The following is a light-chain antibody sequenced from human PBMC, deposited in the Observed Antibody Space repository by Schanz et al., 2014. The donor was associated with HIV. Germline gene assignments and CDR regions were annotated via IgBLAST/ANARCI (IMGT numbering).Light chain of an antibody. CDR3: QSYDSSLSGPV. CDR1: SSNIGADYS. V-gene: IGLV1-40*01. J-gene: IGLJ3*02. CDR2: ANT. Sequence: QSVLTQPPSVSAAPGQKVTISCSGSSSNIGADYSVHWYQQLPGTAPKLLIYANTNRPSGVPDRFSGSKSATSASLAISGLLAEDEANYYCQSYDSSLSGPVFGGGTKLTVL.